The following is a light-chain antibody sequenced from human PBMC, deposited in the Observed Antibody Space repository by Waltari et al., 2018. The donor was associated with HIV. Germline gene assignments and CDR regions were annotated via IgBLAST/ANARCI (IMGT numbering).Light chain of an antibody. V-gene: IGLV2-14*01. Sequence: QSALTQPASVSGSPGQSITISCTGTSSDVGGYNYVSWYQQHPGKAPKLMIYEVSNRPSGVSNRFSGSNAGNTASLTISGLQAEDEADYYCSSYRSNNVVFGGGTKLTVL. CDR3: SSYRSNNVV. CDR1: SSDVGGYNY. CDR2: EVS. J-gene: IGLJ2*01.